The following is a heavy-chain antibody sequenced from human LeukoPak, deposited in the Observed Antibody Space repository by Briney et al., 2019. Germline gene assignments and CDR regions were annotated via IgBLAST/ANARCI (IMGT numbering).Heavy chain of an antibody. D-gene: IGHD3-22*01. CDR2: IYYSGST. CDR3: ARAPAYDSSGYYYYYMDV. Sequence: SETLSLTCTVSGGSISSYYWSWIRQPPGKGLEWIGYIYYSGSTNYNPSLKSRVTISVDTSKNQFSLKLSSVTAADTAVYYCARAPAYDSSGYYYYYMDVWGKGTTVTVSS. V-gene: IGHV4-59*08. CDR1: GGSISSYY. J-gene: IGHJ6*03.